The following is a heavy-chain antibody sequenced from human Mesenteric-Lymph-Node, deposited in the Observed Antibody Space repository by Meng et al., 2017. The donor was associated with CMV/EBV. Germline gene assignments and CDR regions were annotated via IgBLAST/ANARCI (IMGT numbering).Heavy chain of an antibody. CDR3: ARRASDYGSGPTLYYFDY. Sequence: SETLSLTCTVSGDSISSSSYYWAWIRQPPGKGLEWIGNTYYSGIYYSGSTYYNPSVKSRVTISVDTSKNQFSLNLTSVTAADTAVYYCARRASDYGSGPTLYYFDYWGQGTLVTVSS. V-gene: IGHV4-39*01. CDR2: TYYSGIYYSGST. D-gene: IGHD3-10*01. CDR1: GDSISSSSYY. J-gene: IGHJ4*02.